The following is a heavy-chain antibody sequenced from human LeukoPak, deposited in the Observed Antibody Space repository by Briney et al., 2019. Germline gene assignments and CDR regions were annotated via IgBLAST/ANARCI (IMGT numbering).Heavy chain of an antibody. CDR3: ARADPYSGYDFDY. CDR1: GGSISGFY. J-gene: IGHJ4*02. CDR2: IYYSGAT. V-gene: IGHV4-59*01. Sequence: SETLSLTCTVSGGSISGFYWNWIRQPPGKGLEYIGYIYYSGATNYIPSLKRRVTISVDTSKNQFSLKLNSVTTADTAIYYCARADPYSGYDFDYWGQGTLVTVSS. D-gene: IGHD5-12*01.